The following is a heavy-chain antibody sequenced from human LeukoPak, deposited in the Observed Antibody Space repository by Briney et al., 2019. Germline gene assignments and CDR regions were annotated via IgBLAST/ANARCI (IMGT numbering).Heavy chain of an antibody. D-gene: IGHD1-7*01. CDR1: GFTFSSYE. V-gene: IGHV3-48*03. CDR3: ARAGLYNWNYEGTAYFDY. Sequence: GGSLRLSCAASGFTFSSYEMNWVRQAPGKGLEWVSYISSSGSTIYYADSVKGRFTISRDNAKNSLYLQMNSLRAEDTALYYCARAGLYNWNYEGTAYFDYWGQGTLVTVSS. J-gene: IGHJ4*02. CDR2: ISSSGSTI.